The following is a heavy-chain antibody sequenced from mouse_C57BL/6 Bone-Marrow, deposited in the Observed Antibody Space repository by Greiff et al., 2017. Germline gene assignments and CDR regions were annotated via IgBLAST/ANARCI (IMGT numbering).Heavy chain of an antibody. D-gene: IGHD1-1*01. CDR1: GYTFTSYW. J-gene: IGHJ3*01. V-gene: IGHV1-69*01. CDR2: IDPTDSYT. CDR3: AREGPYYYGSSWFAY. Sequence: QVQLQQPGAELVMPGASVKLSCKASGYTFTSYWMHWVKQRPGQGLEWIGEIDPTDSYTNYNQKFKGKSTLTVAKSSSTAYMQLSSLTSEDSAVYYCAREGPYYYGSSWFAYWGQGTLVTVSA.